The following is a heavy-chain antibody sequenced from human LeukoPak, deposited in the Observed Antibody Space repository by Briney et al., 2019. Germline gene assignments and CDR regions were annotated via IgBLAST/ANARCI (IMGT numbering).Heavy chain of an antibody. CDR1: GFTFSSYT. D-gene: IGHD1-26*01. Sequence: GGSLRLSCAASGFTFSSYTMNWVRQAPGKGLEWVSSISTSSSYIYYADSVKGRFTISRDNARNSLYLQMNSLRAEDTAVYYCARDPYSGTYGDTYYYYMDVWGKGTTVTISS. J-gene: IGHJ6*03. CDR2: ISTSSSYI. CDR3: ARDPYSGTYGDTYYYYMDV. V-gene: IGHV3-21*01.